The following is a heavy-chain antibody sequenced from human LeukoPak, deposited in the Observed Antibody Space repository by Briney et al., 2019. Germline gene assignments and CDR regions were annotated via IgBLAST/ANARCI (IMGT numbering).Heavy chain of an antibody. D-gene: IGHD5-12*01. CDR2: INPENGDT. CDR3: VKKIRGPSHPLDF. J-gene: IGHJ4*02. CDR1: GYTFTGYS. Sequence: GASVKVSCKASGYTFTGYSIHWVRQAPGQGLEWMGWINPENGDTGYAPNFQGRVTMTSDTYITTAYMELSSLRSDDTAVYYCVKKIRGPSHPLDFWGQGTLVTVSS. V-gene: IGHV1-2*02.